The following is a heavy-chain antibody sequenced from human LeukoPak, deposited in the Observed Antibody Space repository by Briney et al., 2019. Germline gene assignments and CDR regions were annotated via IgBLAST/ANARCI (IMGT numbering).Heavy chain of an antibody. J-gene: IGHJ4*02. CDR2: LSGSGDTT. Sequence: GGSLRLSCAASGFAFRSLDMSWVRQAPGKGLEWVSSLSGSGDTTYYADSVKGRFAISRDNSNNTLYLQMNSLRAEDTALYYCAKDRSLTLPTFERSGYYYYWGQGTLVTVSS. CDR3: AKDRSLTLPTFERSGYYYY. CDR1: GFAFRSLD. D-gene: IGHD3-22*01. V-gene: IGHV3-23*01.